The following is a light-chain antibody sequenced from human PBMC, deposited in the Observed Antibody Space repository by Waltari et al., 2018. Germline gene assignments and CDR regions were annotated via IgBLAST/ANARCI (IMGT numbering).Light chain of an antibody. CDR3: QSYDSSNWV. Sequence: NFMLTQPHSVSESPGKTVTISCTRSSGSIASNYVQWYQQRPGSAPTTVIYEDNQRPSGVPGRFSGSIDSASNSASLTISGLKTEDEADYYCQSYDSSNWVFGGGTKLIVL. CDR2: EDN. CDR1: SGSIASNY. V-gene: IGLV6-57*03. J-gene: IGLJ3*02.